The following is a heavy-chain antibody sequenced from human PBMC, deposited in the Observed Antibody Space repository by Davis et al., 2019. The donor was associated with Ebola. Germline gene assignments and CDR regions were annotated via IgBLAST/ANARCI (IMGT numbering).Heavy chain of an antibody. CDR1: GGSISSSNW. V-gene: IGHV4-4*02. CDR2: IYHSGST. CDR3: ATYSNNWGTLDY. D-gene: IGHD7-27*01. Sequence: SETLSLTCAVSGGSISSSNWWRWVRQPPGKGLEWIGEIYHSGSTNYNPSLKSRVTISVDKSKNQFSLKLSSVTAADTAVYYCATYSNNWGTLDYWGQGTLVTVSS. J-gene: IGHJ4*02.